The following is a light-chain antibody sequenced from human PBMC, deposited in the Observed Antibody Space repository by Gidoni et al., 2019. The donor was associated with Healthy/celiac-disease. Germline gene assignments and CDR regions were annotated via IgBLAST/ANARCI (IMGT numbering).Light chain of an antibody. J-gene: IGKJ1*01. Sequence: EIVLTQSPGTLYLSPGERATLSCRASQSVSSSYLAWYQQKPGQAPRLLIYGASSRATGIPDRFSCSGSGTDFTLTISRLEPEDFAVYYCQQYGSSAWTFGQGTKVEIK. CDR3: QQYGSSAWT. CDR2: GAS. CDR1: QSVSSSY. V-gene: IGKV3-20*01.